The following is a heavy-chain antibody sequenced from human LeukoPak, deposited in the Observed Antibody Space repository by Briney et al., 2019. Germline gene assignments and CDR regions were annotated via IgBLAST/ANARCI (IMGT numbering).Heavy chain of an antibody. CDR1: GFTFSSYW. Sequence: GGSLRLSCAASGFTFSSYWMSWVRQARGKGLEWVANIKHDGSEKYYVDSVKGRFTISRDNAKNSLYLQMNSLRAEDTAVYYCARAYYDFWSGSRGYWGQGTLVTVSS. V-gene: IGHV3-7*01. J-gene: IGHJ4*02. D-gene: IGHD3-3*01. CDR2: IKHDGSEK. CDR3: ARAYYDFWSGSRGY.